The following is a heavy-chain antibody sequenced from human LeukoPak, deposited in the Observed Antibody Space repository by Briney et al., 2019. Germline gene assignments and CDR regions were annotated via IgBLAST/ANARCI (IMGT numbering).Heavy chain of an antibody. CDR2: ISYDGSNK. V-gene: IGHV3-30*03. J-gene: IGHJ5*02. CDR3: ARWYSSSWTGTNWFDP. D-gene: IGHD6-13*01. CDR1: GFTFSSYG. Sequence: PGGSLRLSCAASGFTFSSYGMHWVRQAPGKGLEWVTVISYDGSNKYYADSVKGRFTISRDNSKNTLYLQMNSLRAEDTAVYYCARWYSSSWTGTNWFDPWGQGTLVTVSS.